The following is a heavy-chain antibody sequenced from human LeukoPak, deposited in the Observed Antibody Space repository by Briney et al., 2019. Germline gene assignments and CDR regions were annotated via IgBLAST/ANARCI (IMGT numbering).Heavy chain of an antibody. Sequence: PGGSLRLSCSASGFTFKSYAMHWVRQAPGKGLEWVSTITTSDGNTYYADSVKGRFTVSRDSSKNTLYLQMNSLRAEDTAVYYCAKDGGLWVSAHWGDSWGRGTLVTVSS. CDR3: AKDGGLWVSAHWGDS. D-gene: IGHD7-27*01. CDR2: ITTSDGNT. J-gene: IGHJ4*02. CDR1: GFTFKSYA. V-gene: IGHV3-23*01.